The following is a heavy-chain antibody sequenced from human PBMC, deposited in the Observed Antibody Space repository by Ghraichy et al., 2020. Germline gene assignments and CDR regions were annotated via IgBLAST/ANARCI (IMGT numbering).Heavy chain of an antibody. J-gene: IGHJ6*02. CDR1: GGSFSGYY. CDR3: ARKGGSYNYYGMDV. V-gene: IGHV4-34*01. Sequence: SETLSLTCAVYGGSFSGYYWSWIRQPPGKGLEWIGEINHSGSTNYNPSLKSRVTISVDTSKNQFSLKLSSVTAADTAVYYCARKGGSYNYYGMDVWGQGTTVTVSS. CDR2: INHSGST. D-gene: IGHD1-26*01.